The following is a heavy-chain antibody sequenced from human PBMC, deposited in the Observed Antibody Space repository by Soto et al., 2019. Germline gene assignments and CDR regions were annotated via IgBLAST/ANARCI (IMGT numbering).Heavy chain of an antibody. Sequence: QVQLLQSGAEVKKPGASVKVSCKASGYTFTNYGITWVRQAPGQGLEWMGWISAYNGNTHYTQRLQGRVTMTTDTSTSTAYMERRGLRSDDTAVYYGTRVRQLVCYFYDSMNVWGKGTTVTFSS. J-gene: IGHJ6*03. CDR3: TRVRQLVCYFYDSMNV. D-gene: IGHD6-6*01. V-gene: IGHV1-18*01. CDR1: GYTFTNYG. CDR2: ISAYNGNT.